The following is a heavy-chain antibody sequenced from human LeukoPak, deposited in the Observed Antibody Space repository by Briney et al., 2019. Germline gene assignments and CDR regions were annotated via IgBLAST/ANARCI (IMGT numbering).Heavy chain of an antibody. Sequence: ASVKVSCKASDYTFTNYDISWVRRAPGQGLEWKGLINPNSGGTNYAQKFQGRVTMTRDTSISTAYMELSRLRSDDTAVYYCARTACDFWSGYYGYWGQGTLVTVSS. V-gene: IGHV1-2*02. CDR1: DYTFTNYD. D-gene: IGHD3-3*01. J-gene: IGHJ4*02. CDR2: INPNSGGT. CDR3: ARTACDFWSGYYGY.